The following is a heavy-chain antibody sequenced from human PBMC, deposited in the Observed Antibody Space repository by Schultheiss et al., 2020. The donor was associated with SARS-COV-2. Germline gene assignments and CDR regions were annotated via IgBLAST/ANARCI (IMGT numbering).Heavy chain of an antibody. CDR1: GGSISSYY. J-gene: IGHJ4*02. D-gene: IGHD6-19*01. Sequence: SETLSLTCTVSGGSISSYYWSWIRQPPGKGLEWIGYIYYSGSTRYSPSLKSRVTISVDTSKKQFSLKLSSVTAADTAVYYCAREGIAVAGMLGAIDYWGQGTLVTVSS. CDR2: IYYSGST. CDR3: AREGIAVAGMLGAIDY. V-gene: IGHV4-59*12.